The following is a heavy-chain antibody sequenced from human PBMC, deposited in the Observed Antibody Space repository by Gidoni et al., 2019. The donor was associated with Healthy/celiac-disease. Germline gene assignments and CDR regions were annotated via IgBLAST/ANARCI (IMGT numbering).Heavy chain of an antibody. V-gene: IGHV4-30-4*01. Sequence: QVQLQESGPGLVKPSQTLSLTCTVSGGSISSGDAYRSWIRQPPGKGLEWIGYIYYSGSTYYNPSLKSRVTISVDTSKNQFSLKLSSVTAADTAVYYCARSPLGVLRFLEWLLYFDYWGQGTLVTVSS. J-gene: IGHJ4*02. CDR2: IYYSGST. CDR3: ARSPLGVLRFLEWLLYFDY. D-gene: IGHD3-3*01. CDR1: GGSISSGDAY.